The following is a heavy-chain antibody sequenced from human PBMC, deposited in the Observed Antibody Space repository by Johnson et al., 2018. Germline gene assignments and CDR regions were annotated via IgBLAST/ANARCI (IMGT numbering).Heavy chain of an antibody. CDR1: GFILSNYA. CDR2: ISYDGSNK. D-gene: IGHD3-10*01. Sequence: QVQLVQSGGGVVQPGRSLRLSCAASGFILSNYAMHWVRQTPGKGLDWVAVISYDGSNKYYADSVKGRFTISRDNSKNTLYLQMNSLRAEDTAVYYCARFGETKRGAYYYYYMDVWGKGTAVTVSS. CDR3: ARFGETKRGAYYYYYMDV. J-gene: IGHJ6*03. V-gene: IGHV3-30-3*01.